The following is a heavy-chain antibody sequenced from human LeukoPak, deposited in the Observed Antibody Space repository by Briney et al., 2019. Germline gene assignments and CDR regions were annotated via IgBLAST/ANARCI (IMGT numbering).Heavy chain of an antibody. CDR3: ARDQGWYGSSASGYYYGMDV. CDR1: GGSISSGSYY. CDR2: IYTSGST. D-gene: IGHD6-6*01. V-gene: IGHV4-61*02. J-gene: IGHJ6*02. Sequence: SQTLSLTCTVSGGSISSGSYYWSWIRQPAGKGLEWIGRIYTSGSTNYNPSLKSRVTISVDTSKNQFSLKLSSVTAADTAVYYCARDQGWYGSSASGYYYGMDVWGQGTTVTVSS.